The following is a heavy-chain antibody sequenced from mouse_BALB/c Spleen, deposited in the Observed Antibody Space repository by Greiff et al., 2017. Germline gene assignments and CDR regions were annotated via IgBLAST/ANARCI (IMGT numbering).Heavy chain of an antibody. D-gene: IGHD2-3*01. CDR2: ISSGGST. J-gene: IGHJ1*01. CDR3: ARWHYDGYGYLDG. V-gene: IGHV5-6-5*01. Sequence: VMLVESGGGLVKPGGSLKLSCAASGFTFSSYSMSWVRQTPEKRLEWVASISSGGSTYYPDSVKGRFTISRDNARNILYLQMSSLRSEDTAMYYCARWHYDGYGYLDGWGEGNKGTV. CDR1: GFTFSSYS.